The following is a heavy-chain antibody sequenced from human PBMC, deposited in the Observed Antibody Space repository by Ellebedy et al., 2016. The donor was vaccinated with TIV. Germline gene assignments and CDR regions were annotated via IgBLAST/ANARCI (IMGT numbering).Heavy chain of an antibody. Sequence: GESLKISCAASGFTFSSYAMSWVRQAPGKGLEWVSGISGSDGSTYYEDSVKGRFTISRDNSENTLYLQMNSLRAEDTAVYYCAKESLRFLEWLFAYFDYWGQGTLVTVSS. CDR1: GFTFSSYA. D-gene: IGHD3-3*01. J-gene: IGHJ4*02. V-gene: IGHV3-23*01. CDR2: ISGSDGST. CDR3: AKESLRFLEWLFAYFDY.